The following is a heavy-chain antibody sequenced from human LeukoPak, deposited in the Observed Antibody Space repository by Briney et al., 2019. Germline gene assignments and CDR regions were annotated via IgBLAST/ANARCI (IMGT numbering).Heavy chain of an antibody. CDR3: ARGILYYYDSIGPPDI. J-gene: IGHJ3*02. D-gene: IGHD3-22*01. CDR2: ISSSGSTI. Sequence: GGSLRLSCAASGFTFSSYEMNWVRQAPGKGLEWVSYISSSGSTIYYADSVKGRFTISRDNAKNSLYLQMNSLRAEDTAVYYCARGILYYYDSIGPPDIWGQGTMVTVSS. CDR1: GFTFSSYE. V-gene: IGHV3-48*03.